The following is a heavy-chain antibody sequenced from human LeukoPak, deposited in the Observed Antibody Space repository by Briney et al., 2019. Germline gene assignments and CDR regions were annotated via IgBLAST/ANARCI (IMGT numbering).Heavy chain of an antibody. CDR3: ARVGGDVLSGHRTGYYYAMDV. Sequence: GGSLRLSCAASGFTLSSYWMAWVRQAPGKGLEWVALISYDGSNKYYADSVKGRFTISRDNSKNTVYLQMNSPRAEDTAVYYCARVGGDVLSGHRTGYYYAMDVWGQGTTVTVSS. J-gene: IGHJ6*02. CDR1: GFTLSSYW. V-gene: IGHV3-30*03. CDR2: ISYDGSNK. D-gene: IGHD3-3*01.